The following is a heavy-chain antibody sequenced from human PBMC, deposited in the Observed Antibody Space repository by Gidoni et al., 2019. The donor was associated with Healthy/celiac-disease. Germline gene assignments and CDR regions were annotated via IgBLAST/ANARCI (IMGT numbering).Heavy chain of an antibody. CDR2: IYYSGST. J-gene: IGHJ5*02. CDR3: AREREQQLVRGWFDP. Sequence: QVQLQESGPGLVKPSETLSLTCTVSGGSISSYYWSWIRQPPGKGLEWIGYIYYSGSTNYNPSLKSRVTISVDTSKNQFSLKLSSVTAADTAVYYCAREREQQLVRGWFDPWGQGTLVTVSS. D-gene: IGHD6-13*01. V-gene: IGHV4-59*01. CDR1: GGSISSYY.